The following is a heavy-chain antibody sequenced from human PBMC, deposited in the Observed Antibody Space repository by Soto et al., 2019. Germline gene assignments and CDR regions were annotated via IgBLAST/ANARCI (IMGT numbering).Heavy chain of an antibody. CDR3: ARESIAAAAWIYYYYGMDV. Sequence: GGSLRLSCAASGFTFSSYAMHWVRQAPGKGLEWVAVISYDGSNKYYADSVKGRFTISRDNSKNTLYLQMNSLRAEDTAVYYCARESIAAAAWIYYYYGMDVWGQGTTVTVSS. CDR2: ISYDGSNK. V-gene: IGHV3-30-3*01. D-gene: IGHD6-13*01. J-gene: IGHJ6*02. CDR1: GFTFSSYA.